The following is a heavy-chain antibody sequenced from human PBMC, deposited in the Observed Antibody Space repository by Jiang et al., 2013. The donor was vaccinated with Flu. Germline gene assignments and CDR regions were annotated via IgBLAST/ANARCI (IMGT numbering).Heavy chain of an antibody. V-gene: IGHV2-70*04. CDR3: ARIGRHCGGVGCVGAFFDY. CDR2: IDWDDEK. Sequence: RIDWDDEKFYSTSLRTRLTISKDTSKNQVVLTMTNMDPVDTATYYCARIGRHCGGVGCVGAFFDYWGQGALVTVSS. J-gene: IGHJ4*02. D-gene: IGHD2-21*01.